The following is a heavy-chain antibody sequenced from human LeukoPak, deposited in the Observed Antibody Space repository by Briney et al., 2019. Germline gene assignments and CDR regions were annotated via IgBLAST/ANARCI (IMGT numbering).Heavy chain of an antibody. CDR3: ARENGYRYDY. Sequence: NSSETLSLTCTVSGGSITSYYWSWIRQPPGKGLEWIGSIYYSGSTNYNPSLKSRVTISVDTSKNQFSLKLSSVTAADTALYYCARENGYRYDYWGQGTLVTVSS. CDR1: GGSITSYY. J-gene: IGHJ4*02. V-gene: IGHV4-59*01. D-gene: IGHD5-18*01. CDR2: IYYSGST.